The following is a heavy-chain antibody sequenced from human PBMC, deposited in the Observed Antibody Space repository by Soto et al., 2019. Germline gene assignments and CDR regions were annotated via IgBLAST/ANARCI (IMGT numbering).Heavy chain of an antibody. J-gene: IGHJ4*02. CDR3: AREQSGRRSLDS. Sequence: PGGSLRLSCAASGFTFSHYSMTWIRQAPGKGLEWVSYISSSGSYTKYADSLQGRFIVSRDSARNSFFLQMHSLRADDTAVYYCAREQSGRRSLDSWGQGTLVTVS. CDR2: ISSSGSYT. V-gene: IGHV3-11*06. CDR1: GFTFSHYS. D-gene: IGHD1-26*01.